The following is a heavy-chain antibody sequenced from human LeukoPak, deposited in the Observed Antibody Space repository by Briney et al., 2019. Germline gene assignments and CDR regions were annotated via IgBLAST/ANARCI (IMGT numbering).Heavy chain of an antibody. CDR2: ISTSGST. D-gene: IGHD4-17*01. V-gene: IGHV4-4*07. CDR3: ARGLPSYGDYVDYYFYMDV. CDR1: GDSICGFY. Sequence: PSETLSLTRTVSGDSICGFYWRWLRQPAGKGLQGIGRISTSGSTNYNPFLESRVTMSVDRSTNEFSLTVRSVTAADTALYYCARGLPSYGDYVDYYFYMDVWGKGTTVTVSS. J-gene: IGHJ6*03.